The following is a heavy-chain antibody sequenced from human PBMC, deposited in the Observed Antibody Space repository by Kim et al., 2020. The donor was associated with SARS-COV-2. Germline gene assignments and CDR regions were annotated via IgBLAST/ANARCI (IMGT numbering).Heavy chain of an antibody. CDR2: NK. Sequence: NKYYADDGKGRFTISRDNSKNTLYLQMNSLRAEDTAVYYCASEIVGATDYWGQGTLVTVSS. J-gene: IGHJ4*02. V-gene: IGHV3-30*01. D-gene: IGHD1-26*01. CDR3: ASEIVGATDY.